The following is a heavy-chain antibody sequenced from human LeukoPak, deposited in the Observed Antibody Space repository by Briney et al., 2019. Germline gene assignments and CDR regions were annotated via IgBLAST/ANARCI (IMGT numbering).Heavy chain of an antibody. D-gene: IGHD1-26*01. CDR1: GYTFTGYY. CDR3: ARVFISGSYRDGFGI. Sequence: ASVKVSCKASGYTFTGYYMHWVRQAPGQGLEWMGWINPNSGGTNYAQKFQGRVTMTRDTSISTAYMELSRLRSDDTAVYYCARVFISGSYRDGFGIWGQGTMVTVSS. V-gene: IGHV1-2*02. CDR2: INPNSGGT. J-gene: IGHJ3*02.